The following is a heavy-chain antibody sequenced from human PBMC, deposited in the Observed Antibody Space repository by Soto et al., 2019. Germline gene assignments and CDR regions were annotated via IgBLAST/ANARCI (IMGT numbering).Heavy chain of an antibody. Sequence: GSLRLSCAASGFPFGITDMSWARQAPGKGLEWVSTIDGSGGATHYADSVKGRFTISRDNSKNTVFLQMSSLRADDTAVYYCAKNSGWFNTWGQGTLVTVSS. CDR3: AKNSGWFNT. CDR1: GFPFGITD. V-gene: IGHV3-23*01. D-gene: IGHD3-10*01. J-gene: IGHJ5*02. CDR2: IDGSGGAT.